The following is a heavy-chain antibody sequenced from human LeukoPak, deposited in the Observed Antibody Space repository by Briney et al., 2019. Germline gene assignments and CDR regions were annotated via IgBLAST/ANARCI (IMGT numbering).Heavy chain of an antibody. CDR3: ARTMMTATVDY. CDR1: GFTFSSYG. J-gene: IGHJ4*02. V-gene: IGHV3-30*03. Sequence: PGRSLRLSCAASGFTFSSYGMHWVRQAPGKGLEWVAVISYDGSNKYYADSVKGRFTISRDNSKNTLYLQMNSLRAEDTAVYYCARTMMTATVDYWGQGTLVTVSS. D-gene: IGHD3-22*01. CDR2: ISYDGSNK.